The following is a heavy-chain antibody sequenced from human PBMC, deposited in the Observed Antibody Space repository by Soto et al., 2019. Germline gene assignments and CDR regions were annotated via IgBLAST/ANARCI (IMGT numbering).Heavy chain of an antibody. V-gene: IGHV3-30-3*01. Sequence: PWGSLRLSCAASGFTFINHAFHFFRHSPGKGLEWVAVISYDGVNQYYADSVKGRFTISRDNSKSTLYLQMSSLRPEDTAVYYCARGIQLWLRLFDYWGQGTLVTVSS. CDR2: ISYDGVNQ. CDR3: ARGIQLWLRLFDY. J-gene: IGHJ4*02. CDR1: GFTFINHA. D-gene: IGHD3-16*01.